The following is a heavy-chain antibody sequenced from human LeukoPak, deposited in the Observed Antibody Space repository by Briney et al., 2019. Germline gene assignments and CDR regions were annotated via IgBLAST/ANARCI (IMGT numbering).Heavy chain of an antibody. CDR2: ISDSGGTT. V-gene: IGHV3-23*01. CDR3: ATSPSGQLAPLDN. Sequence: PGGSLRLSCAASGFTFSTYAMSWVRQAPGKGLEWVSGISDSGGTTYYADSVKGRFTISRDNSKNTLYLQMNSLRADDTAVYYCATSPSGQLAPLDNWGQGTLVTVSS. J-gene: IGHJ4*02. D-gene: IGHD6-13*01. CDR1: GFTFSTYA.